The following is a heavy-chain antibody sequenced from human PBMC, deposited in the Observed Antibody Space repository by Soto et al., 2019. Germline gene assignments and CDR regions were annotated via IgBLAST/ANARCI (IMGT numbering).Heavy chain of an antibody. D-gene: IGHD3-22*01. V-gene: IGHV5-51*01. J-gene: IGHJ4*02. Sequence: PGESLKISCKGSGYSFTTYWIAWVRQMPGKGLEWMGIIYPGDSRTTYSPSFQGHVTISADKSISTAYLQWSSLKASDTAMYYCASHTTSKDSSGYYEVMTYVFDYWGQGTLVTVSS. CDR2: IYPGDSRT. CDR3: ASHTTSKDSSGYYEVMTYVFDY. CDR1: GYSFTTYW.